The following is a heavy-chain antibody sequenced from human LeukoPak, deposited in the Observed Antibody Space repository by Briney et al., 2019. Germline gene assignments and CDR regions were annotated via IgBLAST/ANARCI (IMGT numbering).Heavy chain of an antibody. D-gene: IGHD3-22*01. CDR1: GYTFTSYG. J-gene: IGHJ4*02. CDR2: ISAYNGNT. V-gene: IGHV1-18*01. CDR3: ARVPNYYDSSGYFGY. Sequence: ASVKVSCKASGYTFTSYGISWVRQAPGQGLEWMGWISAYNGNTNYAQKLQGRVTMTTDTSTSTAYMELRSLRSDDTAVYYCARVPNYYDSSGYFGYWGQGTLVTVSS.